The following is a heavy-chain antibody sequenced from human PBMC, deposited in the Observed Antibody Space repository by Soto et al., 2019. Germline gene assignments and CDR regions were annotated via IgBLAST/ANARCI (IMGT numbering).Heavy chain of an antibody. V-gene: IGHV5-51*01. D-gene: IGHD6-6*01. CDR1: GYSFASYW. CDR2: IYPGDSDT. CDR3: ARTRSFTLGFYYDGMDV. Sequence: GESLKISCQGSGYSFASYWIGWVRQMPGKDLEWMGIIYPGDSDTRYSPSFQGQVTISADKSLRTAYLQWTSLKASDTALYYCARTRSFTLGFYYDGMDVWGQGTTVTVPS. J-gene: IGHJ6*02.